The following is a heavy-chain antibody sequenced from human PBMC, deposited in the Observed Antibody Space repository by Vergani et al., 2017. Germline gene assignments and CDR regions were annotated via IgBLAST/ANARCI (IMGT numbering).Heavy chain of an antibody. CDR2: INTNTGNP. CDR3: ARGVLLWFGELVGSFDY. J-gene: IGHJ4*02. CDR1: GYTFTSYA. Sequence: QVQLVQSGSELKKPGASVKVSCKASGYTFTSYAMNWVRQAPGQGLEWMGWINTNTGNPTYAQGFTGRFVFSLDTSVSTAYLQISSLKAEDTAVYYCARGVLLWFGELVGSFDYWGQGTLVSVSS. V-gene: IGHV7-4-1*02. D-gene: IGHD3-10*01.